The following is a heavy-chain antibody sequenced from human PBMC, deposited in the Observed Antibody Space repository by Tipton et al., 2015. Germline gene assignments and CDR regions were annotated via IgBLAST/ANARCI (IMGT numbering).Heavy chain of an antibody. Sequence: TLSLTCTVSSDSINKYYWSWIRQPPGKELQWIGYIQYSGGTNYNPSLESRVSMSVDTSKTQFSLKLRSVTAADTAVYYCARFRFDYFDYWGHGTLVTVSS. D-gene: IGHD3-3*01. V-gene: IGHV4-59*01. CDR3: ARFRFDYFDY. CDR1: SDSINKYY. CDR2: IQYSGGT. J-gene: IGHJ4*01.